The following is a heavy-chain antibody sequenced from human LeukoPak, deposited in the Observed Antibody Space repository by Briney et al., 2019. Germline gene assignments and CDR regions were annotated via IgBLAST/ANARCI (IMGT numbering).Heavy chain of an antibody. V-gene: IGHV3-21*04. D-gene: IGHD2-15*01. CDR1: GFTFSSYS. CDR3: VKDSDIVVAIGAS. Sequence: GGSLRLSCAASGFTFSSYSMNWVRQAPGKGLEWVSSISSSSSYIYYADSVKGRFTISRDNAKNSLYLQMNNLRADDTAVYYCVKDSDIVVAIGASWGQGSLVTVSS. J-gene: IGHJ4*02. CDR2: ISSSSSYI.